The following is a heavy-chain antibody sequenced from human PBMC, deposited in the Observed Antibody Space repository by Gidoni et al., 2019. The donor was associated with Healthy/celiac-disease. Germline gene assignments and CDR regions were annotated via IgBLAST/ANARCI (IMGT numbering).Heavy chain of an antibody. CDR1: GYTFTSYD. Sequence: QVQLVQSGAEVKKPGASVKVSGKASGYTFTSYDINWVRQATGQGLEWMGWMNPNSGNTGSAQKFQGRVTMTRNTSISTAYMELSSLSSADTAVYYCARSVVVPAAIRRRRDYYYYMDVWGKVTTVTVSS. D-gene: IGHD2-2*02. J-gene: IGHJ6*03. V-gene: IGHV1-8*01. CDR3: ARSVVVPAAIRRRRDYYYYMDV. CDR2: MNPNSGNT.